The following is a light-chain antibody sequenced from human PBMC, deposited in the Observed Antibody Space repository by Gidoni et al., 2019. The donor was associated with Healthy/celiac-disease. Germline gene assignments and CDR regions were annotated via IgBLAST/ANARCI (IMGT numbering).Light chain of an antibody. CDR3: QQSYSTLLLT. CDR1: QSISSY. J-gene: IGKJ4*01. CDR2: AAS. V-gene: IGKV1-39*01. Sequence: DIQMTQYPSSLSASVGDRVTIPCRASQSISSYLNVYQQKPGKPPKLLIYAASSLQSGVPSRFSGSGSGTDVTITISSLQPEDFASDYCQQSYSTLLLTFGGGTKVEIK.